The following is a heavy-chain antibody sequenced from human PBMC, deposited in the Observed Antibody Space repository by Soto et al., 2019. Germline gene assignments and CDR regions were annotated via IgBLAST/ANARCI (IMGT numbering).Heavy chain of an antibody. Sequence: QVQLVQSGAEVKKPGASVKVSCKASGYTFTNYGISCVRQAPGQGLEWMGWISADNGNTKYAQKLQGRVIMTTATSKRKAYMELKSLRSDDTAVSCCTRDSPPVDYWGKGTLVTDSS. V-gene: IGHV1-18*01. CDR2: ISADNGNT. CDR3: TRDSPPVDY. CDR1: GYTFTNYG. J-gene: IGHJ4*02.